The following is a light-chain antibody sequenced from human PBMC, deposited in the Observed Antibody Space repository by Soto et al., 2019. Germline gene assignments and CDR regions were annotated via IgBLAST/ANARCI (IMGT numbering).Light chain of an antibody. Sequence: LTQPASVSGSPGQSITISCTGTSSDVGGYNYVSWYQQYPGKAPKLMIYEVSNRPSGVSYRFSGSKSGNTASLTISGLLAEDEADYYCDSYTSSSTLVFGTGTKVTVL. J-gene: IGLJ1*01. V-gene: IGLV2-14*01. CDR1: SSDVGGYNY. CDR3: DSYTSSSTLV. CDR2: EVS.